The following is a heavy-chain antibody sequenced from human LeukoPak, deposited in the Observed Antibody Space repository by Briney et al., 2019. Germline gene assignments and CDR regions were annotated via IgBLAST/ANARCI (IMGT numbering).Heavy chain of an antibody. V-gene: IGHV5-51*01. J-gene: IGHJ4*02. CDR3: ARHVALYGTVFPFDY. Sequence: GESLKISCKGFGYDFTTYWIGWVRQLPGKGLEWMGVIYPGDSDTRYNPSIQGQVTISADKSTTTIYLQWGSLKASDTAMYFCARHVALYGTVFPFDYWGQGTLVTVSS. CDR2: IYPGDSDT. CDR1: GYDFTTYW. D-gene: IGHD2-8*01.